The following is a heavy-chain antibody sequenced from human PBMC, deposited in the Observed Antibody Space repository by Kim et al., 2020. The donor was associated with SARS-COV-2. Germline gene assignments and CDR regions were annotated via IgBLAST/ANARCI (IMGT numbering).Heavy chain of an antibody. Sequence: VKGRFTISRHNSKNTLYLQMNGLRAEDTAVYYCARDTNGYYPGYYYYGMDVWGQGTTVTVSS. D-gene: IGHD3-22*01. V-gene: IGHV3-53*04. CDR3: ARDTNGYYPGYYYYGMDV. J-gene: IGHJ6*02.